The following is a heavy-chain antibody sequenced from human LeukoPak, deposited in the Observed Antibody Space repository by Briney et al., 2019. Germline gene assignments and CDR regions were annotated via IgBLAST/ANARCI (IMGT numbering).Heavy chain of an antibody. D-gene: IGHD3-3*01. V-gene: IGHV3-21*01. J-gene: IGHJ4*02. Sequence: GGSLRLSCAASGFTFSSYSMNWVRQAPGKGLEWVSSISSSSSYIYYAGSVKGRFTISRDNAKNSLYLQMNSLRAEDTAVYYCARSGHCDFWSGYSLHYFDYWGQGTLVTVSS. CDR3: ARSGHCDFWSGYSLHYFDY. CDR2: ISSSSSYI. CDR1: GFTFSSYS.